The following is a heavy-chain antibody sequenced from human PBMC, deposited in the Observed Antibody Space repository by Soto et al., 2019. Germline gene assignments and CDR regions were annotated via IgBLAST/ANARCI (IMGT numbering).Heavy chain of an antibody. CDR1: GFTFRRDW. D-gene: IGHD2-2*01. CDR2: TNQDGSEK. Sequence: EEQLVESGGGLVQPGGSLRLSCAVSGFTFRRDWMNWVRQAPGKGLEWVAHTNQDGSEKYYVDSVKGRFTIFRDNAKNSLYLQMNSLRAEDTAVYYCSGGVRDAFWGQGTLVTVSS. V-gene: IGHV3-7*04. J-gene: IGHJ4*02. CDR3: SGGVRDAF.